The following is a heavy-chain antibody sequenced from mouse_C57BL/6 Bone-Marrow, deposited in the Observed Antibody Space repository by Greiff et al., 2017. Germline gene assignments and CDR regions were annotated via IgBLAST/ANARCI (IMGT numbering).Heavy chain of an antibody. CDR3: ARGGYGNHAMDY. V-gene: IGHV3-6*01. J-gene: IGHJ4*01. Sequence: ESGPGLVKPSQSLSLTCSVTGYSITSGYYWNWIRQFPGNKLEWMGYISYDGSNNYNPSLKNRISITRDTSKNQLFLKLNSVTTEDTATYYCARGGYGNHAMDYWGQGTSVTVSS. CDR1: GYSITSGYY. CDR2: ISYDGSN. D-gene: IGHD2-1*01.